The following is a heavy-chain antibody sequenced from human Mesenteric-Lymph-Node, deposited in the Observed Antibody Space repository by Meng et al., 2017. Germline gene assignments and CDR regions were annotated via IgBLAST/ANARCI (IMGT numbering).Heavy chain of an antibody. CDR1: GFTFSSYA. J-gene: IGHJ4*02. CDR3: ARDIMI. CDR2: ISYAGSNK. V-gene: IGHV3-30*04. Sequence: VVVGWAWGGWVQAGVSLILSWAASGFTFSSYAMSWVRQAPGKGLEWVAVISYAGSNKYYADSVKGRFTISRDNSKNTLYLQMNSLRAEDTAVYYCARDIMIRGQGTLVTVSS. D-gene: IGHD3-16*01.